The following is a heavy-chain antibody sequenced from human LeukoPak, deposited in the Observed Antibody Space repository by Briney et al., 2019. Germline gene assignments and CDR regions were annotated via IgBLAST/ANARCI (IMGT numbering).Heavy chain of an antibody. CDR2: IKQGGREE. J-gene: IGHJ5*01. Sequence: GGSLRLSCVPSKFIFSDYWMSWVRQAPGKGLEWVANIKQGGREEKYVASVKGRFAISRDDAKSPLYLQMYSLSGDDTAVYYCASDNGGWFDFWGRGTLVTVSS. V-gene: IGHV3-7*03. CDR3: ASDNGGWFDF. CDR1: KFIFSDYW. D-gene: IGHD3-10*01.